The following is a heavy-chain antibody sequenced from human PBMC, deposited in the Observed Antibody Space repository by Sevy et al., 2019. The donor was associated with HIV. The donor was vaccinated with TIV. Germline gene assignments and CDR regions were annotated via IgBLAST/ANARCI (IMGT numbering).Heavy chain of an antibody. CDR3: VKEGGGEGGDH. CDR2: IQYDGSNK. Sequence: GGSLRLSCAASGFSYSSYGMHWVRQAPGKGLEWVAYIQYDGSNKDYADSVKGRFTISRDNSKNPLDLQMNSLRVEDTAVYYCVKEGGGEGGDHWGQGTLVTVYS. CDR1: GFSYSSYG. D-gene: IGHD2-21*01. J-gene: IGHJ4*02. V-gene: IGHV3-30*02.